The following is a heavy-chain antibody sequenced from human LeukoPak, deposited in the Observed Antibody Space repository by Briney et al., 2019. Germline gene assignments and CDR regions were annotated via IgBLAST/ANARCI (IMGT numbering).Heavy chain of an antibody. V-gene: IGHV3-66*01. Sequence: PGESLRLSCAASGFTVSSSYMNWVRQAPGKGLEWVSVIYSGGSTYYADSVKGTFTISRDNSKNTLYLQMNTLRPEDAAVYYCARGTDYYFDYWGQGTLVTVSS. CDR2: IYSGGST. D-gene: IGHD3/OR15-3a*01. J-gene: IGHJ4*02. CDR3: ARGTDYYFDY. CDR1: GFTVSSSY.